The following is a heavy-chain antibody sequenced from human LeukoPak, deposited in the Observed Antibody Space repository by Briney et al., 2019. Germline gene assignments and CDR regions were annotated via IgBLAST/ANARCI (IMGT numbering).Heavy chain of an antibody. D-gene: IGHD4-17*01. CDR2: INTDGSGT. V-gene: IGHV3-74*01. Sequence: GGSLRLSCAASGFTFSSHWMHWVRQAPGKGLVWVARINTDGSGTRHADFVKGRFTISRDNAKNTVFLQMNSLGAEDTGVYYCTRGVQDDSADYDSLDYWGQGTLLSVSS. J-gene: IGHJ4*02. CDR3: TRGVQDDSADYDSLDY. CDR1: GFTFSSHW.